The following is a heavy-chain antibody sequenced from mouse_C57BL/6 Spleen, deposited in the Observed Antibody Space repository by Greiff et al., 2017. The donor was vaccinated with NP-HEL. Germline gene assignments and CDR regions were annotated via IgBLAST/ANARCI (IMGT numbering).Heavy chain of an antibody. Sequence: EVKVVESGGGLVKPGGSLKLSCAASGFTFSDYGMHWVRQAPEKGLEWVAYISSGSSTIYYADTVKGRFTISRDNAKNTLFLQMTSLRSEDTAMYYCARPGVYYFDYWGQGTTLTVSS. V-gene: IGHV5-17*01. J-gene: IGHJ2*01. CDR3: ARPGVYYFDY. CDR2: ISSGSSTI. CDR1: GFTFSDYG.